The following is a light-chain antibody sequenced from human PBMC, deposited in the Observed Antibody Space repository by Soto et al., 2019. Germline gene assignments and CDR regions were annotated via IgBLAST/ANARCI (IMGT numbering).Light chain of an antibody. J-gene: IGKJ4*01. CDR2: DTS. V-gene: IGKV3-15*01. Sequence: EVVRRQSPATLSVSPGDGATLSCRASQGIGDTLACYQHKPCQTRRLLIYDTSTRATDVPTRFSGSRSGAEFTLTINSLQSEDFAVYYCQTYNNWPLTFGGGTKVEIK. CDR3: QTYNNWPLT. CDR1: QGIGDT.